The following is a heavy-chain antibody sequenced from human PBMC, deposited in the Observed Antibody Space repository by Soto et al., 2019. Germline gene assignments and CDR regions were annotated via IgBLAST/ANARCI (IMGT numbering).Heavy chain of an antibody. D-gene: IGHD6-6*01. CDR2: IIPIFGTA. J-gene: IGHJ5*02. V-gene: IGHV1-69*06. CDR1: GGTFSSYA. Sequence: VASVKVSCKASGGTFSSYAISWVRQAPGQGLEWMGGIIPIFGTANYAQKFQGRVTITADKSTSTAYMELSSLRSEDTAVYYCARAGSSPNWFDPWGQGXLVTVYS. CDR3: ARAGSSPNWFDP.